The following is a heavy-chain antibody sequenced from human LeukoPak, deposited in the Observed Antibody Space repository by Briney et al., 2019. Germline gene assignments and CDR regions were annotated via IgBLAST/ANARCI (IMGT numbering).Heavy chain of an antibody. CDR3: AREGKLGIFDY. D-gene: IGHD7-27*01. V-gene: IGHV3-7*01. J-gene: IGHJ4*02. CDR1: GFTFSTYW. CDR2: IKQDGSEK. Sequence: PGGSLRLSCAASGFTFSTYWMSWVRQAPGKGLEWVANIKQDGSEKYYVDSVKGRFTISRDNAKNSLYLQMNSLRAEDTAVYYCAREGKLGIFDYWGQGTLVTVSS.